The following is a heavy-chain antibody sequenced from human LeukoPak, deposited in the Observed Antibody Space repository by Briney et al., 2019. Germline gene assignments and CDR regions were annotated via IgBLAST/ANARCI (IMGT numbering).Heavy chain of an antibody. D-gene: IGHD2/OR15-2a*01. CDR1: GFTFSSYA. V-gene: IGHV3-23*01. J-gene: IGHJ6*03. CDR3: AKNFFPAYYYYMDV. Sequence: GGSLRLSCAASGFTFSSYAMSWVREAPARGLEWVSSLRGNGDTFYADSVKGRFTISRDNSKNTLYLQMNSLRAEDTAVYYCAKNFFPAYYYYMDVWGKGTTVTVSS. CDR2: LRGNGDT.